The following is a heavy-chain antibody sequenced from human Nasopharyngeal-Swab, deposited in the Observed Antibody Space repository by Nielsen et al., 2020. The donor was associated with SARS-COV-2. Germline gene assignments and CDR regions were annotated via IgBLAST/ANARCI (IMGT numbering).Heavy chain of an antibody. D-gene: IGHD3-10*01. CDR3: ARAPVSPNADLLLWFGELSVNDAFDI. CDR1: GYTFTSYA. J-gene: IGHJ3*02. Sequence: ASVKVSCKASGYTFTSYAMHWVRQAPGQRLEWMGWINAGNGNTKYSQKFQGRVTITRDTSASTAYMELSSLRSEDTAVYYCARAPVSPNADLLLWFGELSVNDAFDIWGQGTMVTVSS. V-gene: IGHV1-3*01. CDR2: INAGNGNT.